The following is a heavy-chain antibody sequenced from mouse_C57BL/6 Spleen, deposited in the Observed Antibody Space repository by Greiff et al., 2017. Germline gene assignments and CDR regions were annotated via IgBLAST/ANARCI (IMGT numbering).Heavy chain of an antibody. V-gene: IGHV1-50*01. Sequence: QVQLQQPGAELVKPGASVKLSCKASGYTFTSYWMQWVKQRPGQGLEWIGEIDPSDSYTNANQKFKGKATLTVDTSSSTAYRQLSSLTSEDSAVYYCARSGGKGLGWYFDVWGTGTTVTVSS. CDR1: GYTFTSYW. CDR3: ARSGGKGLGWYFDV. J-gene: IGHJ1*03. CDR2: IDPSDSYT. D-gene: IGHD1-3*01.